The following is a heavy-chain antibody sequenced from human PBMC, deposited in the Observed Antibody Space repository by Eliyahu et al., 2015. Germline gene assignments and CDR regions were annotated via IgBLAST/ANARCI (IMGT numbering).Heavy chain of an antibody. CDR3: ARGQYGSGSYVVEYYFDY. D-gene: IGHD3-10*01. CDR1: GGSFSGYY. J-gene: IGHJ4*02. CDR2: INHSGST. Sequence: QVQLQQWGAGLLKPSETLSLTCAVYGGSFSGYYWSWIRQPPGKGLEWIGEINHSGSTNYNPSLKSRVTISVDTSKNQFSLKLSSVTAADTAVYYCARGQYGSGSYVVEYYFDYWGQGTLVTVSS. V-gene: IGHV4-34*01.